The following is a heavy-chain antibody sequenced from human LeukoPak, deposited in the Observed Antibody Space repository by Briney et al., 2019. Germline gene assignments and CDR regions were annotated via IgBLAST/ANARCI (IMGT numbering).Heavy chain of an antibody. V-gene: IGHV4-59*01. D-gene: IGHD2-15*01. CDR2: IYYSGST. CDR1: GGSMSSYY. CDR3: ARAVGGYCSGGSCYYLDY. J-gene: IGHJ4*02. Sequence: SETLSLTCTVSGGSMSSYYWSWIRQPPGKGLEWIGYIYYSGSTNYNPSLKSRVTISVDTSKNQFSLKLSSVTAADTAVYYCARAVGGYCSGGSCYYLDYWGQGTLVTVSS.